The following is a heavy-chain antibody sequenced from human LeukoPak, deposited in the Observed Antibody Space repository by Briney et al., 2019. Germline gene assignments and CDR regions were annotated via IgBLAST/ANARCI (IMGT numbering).Heavy chain of an antibody. J-gene: IGHJ4*02. Sequence: GGSLRLSCAVSGFTFSSYAMGWVRQAPGKVLGWVSAISGSGGSTYYADSVKGRFTISRDNSKNTLYLQMNSLRAEDTAVYYCARDTGYSYGSLDYWGQGTLVTVSS. CDR3: ARDTGYSYGSLDY. CDR2: ISGSGGST. CDR1: GFTFSSYA. V-gene: IGHV3-23*01. D-gene: IGHD5-18*01.